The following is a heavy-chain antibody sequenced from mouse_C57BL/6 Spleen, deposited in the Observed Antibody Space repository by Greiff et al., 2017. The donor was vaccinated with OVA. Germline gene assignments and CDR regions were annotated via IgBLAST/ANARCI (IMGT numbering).Heavy chain of an antibody. Sequence: QVQLQQSGAELVRPGASVTLSCKASGYTFTDYEMHWVKQTPVHGLEWIGAIDPETGGTAYNQKFKGKAILTADKSSSTAYMELRSLTSEDSAVYYCTNYGSSPDYWGQGTTRTVSS. D-gene: IGHD1-1*01. CDR2: IDPETGGT. CDR3: TNYGSSPDY. V-gene: IGHV1-15*01. J-gene: IGHJ2*01. CDR1: GYTFTDYE.